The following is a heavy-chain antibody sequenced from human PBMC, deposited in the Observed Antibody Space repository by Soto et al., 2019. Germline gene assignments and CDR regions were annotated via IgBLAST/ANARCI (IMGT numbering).Heavy chain of an antibody. J-gene: IGHJ2*01. CDR1: GFTVSSNY. CDR2: IYSGGST. Sequence: EVQLVETGGGLIQPGGSLRLSCAASGFTVSSNYMSWVRQAPGKGLEWVSVIYSGGSTYYADSVKGRFTISRDNSKNTLDRQMNSLRAEDTAVYYCARESGYYYDSSGLFDLWGRGTLVTVSS. V-gene: IGHV3-53*02. D-gene: IGHD3-22*01. CDR3: ARESGYYYDSSGLFDL.